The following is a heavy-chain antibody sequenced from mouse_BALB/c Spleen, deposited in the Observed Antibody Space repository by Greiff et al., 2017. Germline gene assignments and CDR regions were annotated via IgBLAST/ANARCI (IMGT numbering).Heavy chain of an antibody. CDR1: GFNIKDYY. J-gene: IGHJ3*01. CDR2: IDPENGNT. CDR3: ARNYDYDESFAY. Sequence: EVQLQQSGAELVRPGALVKLSCTASGFNIKDYYMHWVKQRPEQGLEWIGWIDPENGNTIYDPKFQGKASITADTSSNTAYLQLSSLTSEDTAVYYCARNYDYDESFAYWGQGTLVTVSA. D-gene: IGHD2-4*01. V-gene: IGHV14-1*02.